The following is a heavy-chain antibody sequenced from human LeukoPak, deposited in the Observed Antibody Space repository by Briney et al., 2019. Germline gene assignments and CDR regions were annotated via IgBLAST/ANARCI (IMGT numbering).Heavy chain of an antibody. CDR2: ISGSGGST. J-gene: IGHJ4*02. CDR3: ARDRGRRRDGYNYPFDY. Sequence: GSLRLSCAASGFTFSSYGMSWVRQAPGKGLEWVSAISGSGGSTYYADSVKGRFTISRDNAKNTLYLQMNSLRAEDTAVYYCARDRGRRRDGYNYPFDYWGQGTLVTVSS. V-gene: IGHV3-23*01. D-gene: IGHD5-24*01. CDR1: GFTFSSYG.